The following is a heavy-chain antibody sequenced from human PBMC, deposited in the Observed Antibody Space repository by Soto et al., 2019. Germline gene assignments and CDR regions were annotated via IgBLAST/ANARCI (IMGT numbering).Heavy chain of an antibody. CDR3: AKGRGGSGSLTPRVDF. J-gene: IGHJ4*02. CDR1: GFTFNNYA. D-gene: IGHD3-10*01. CDR2: ISGGGDTT. V-gene: IGHV3-23*01. Sequence: EVQLLESGGGLVQPGGSLRLSCAASGFTFNNYAMTWVRQAPGKGLEWVSAISGGGDTTSYADSVKGRFTVSRDGSTNTLYLQMSSLRAEDTALYDCAKGRGGSGSLTPRVDFWGQGTLVTVSS.